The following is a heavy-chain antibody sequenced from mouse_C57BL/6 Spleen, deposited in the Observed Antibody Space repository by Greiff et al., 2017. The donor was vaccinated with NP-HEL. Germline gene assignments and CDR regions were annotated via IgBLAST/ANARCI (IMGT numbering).Heavy chain of an antibody. Sequence: VQLQQSGAELVRPGASVTLSCKASGYTFTDYEMHWVKQTPVHGLEWIGAIDPETGGTAYNQKFKGKAILTADKSSSPASMELRSLTSEDSAVLYCTRFSATVVAKGPYFDYWGQGTTLTVSS. CDR1: GYTFTDYE. CDR3: TRFSATVVAKGPYFDY. J-gene: IGHJ2*01. D-gene: IGHD1-1*01. CDR2: IDPETGGT. V-gene: IGHV1-15*01.